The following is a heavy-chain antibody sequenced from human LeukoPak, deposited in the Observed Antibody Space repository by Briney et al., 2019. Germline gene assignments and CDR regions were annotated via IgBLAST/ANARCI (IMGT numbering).Heavy chain of an antibody. D-gene: IGHD5-12*01. J-gene: IGHJ5*02. CDR1: GFTFSSYA. Sequence: GGSLRLSCAASGFTFSSYAMNWVRQAPGKGLEWVSHIRSSSETFYADSVKGRFTISRDNARNSLYLQMNNLRGEDTAIYYCARDAGNSGYGCDLWGQGTLVTVSS. CDR3: ARDAGNSGYGCDL. V-gene: IGHV3-48*01. CDR2: IRSSSET.